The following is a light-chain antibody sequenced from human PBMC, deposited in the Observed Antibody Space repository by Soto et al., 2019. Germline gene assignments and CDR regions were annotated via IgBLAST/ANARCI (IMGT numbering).Light chain of an antibody. CDR2: EVS. CDR1: SSDIGGYDY. CDR3: SSYTTSTTVE. J-gene: IGLJ2*01. V-gene: IGLV2-14*01. Sequence: QSVLTQPASVSGSPGQSITISCTGTSSDIGGYDYVSWYQHHPGKAPRLMISEVSNRPSGVSNRFSASKSGNTASLTISGLQAEDEADYYCSSYTTSTTVEFGGGTKLTVL.